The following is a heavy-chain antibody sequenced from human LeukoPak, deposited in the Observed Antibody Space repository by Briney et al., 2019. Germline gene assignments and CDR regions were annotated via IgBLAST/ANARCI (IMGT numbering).Heavy chain of an antibody. CDR2: ISYDGSNK. CDR1: GFTFSSYA. CDR3: AKDVVPSIMYYFDN. Sequence: GGSLRLSCAASGFTFSSYAMHWVRQAPGKGLEWVAVISYDGSNKYYADSVKGRFTISRDNSKNTLYLQMNSLRAEDTAVYYCAKDVVPSIMYYFDNWGQGTLVTVSS. V-gene: IGHV3-30*07. J-gene: IGHJ4*02. D-gene: IGHD1-14*01.